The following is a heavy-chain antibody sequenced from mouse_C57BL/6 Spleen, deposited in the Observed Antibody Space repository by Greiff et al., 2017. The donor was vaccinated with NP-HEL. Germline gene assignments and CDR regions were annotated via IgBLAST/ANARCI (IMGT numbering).Heavy chain of an antibody. Sequence: VQLQQPGAELVKPGASVKMSCKASGYTFTSYWITWVKQRPGQGLEWIGDIYPGSGSTNYNEKFKSKATLTVDTSSSPAYMQLSSLTSEDSAVYYCASLYDGYYVGCAYWGKGTLVTVSA. CDR3: ASLYDGYYVGCAY. CDR1: GYTFTSYW. D-gene: IGHD2-3*01. J-gene: IGHJ3*01. CDR2: IYPGSGST. V-gene: IGHV1-55*01.